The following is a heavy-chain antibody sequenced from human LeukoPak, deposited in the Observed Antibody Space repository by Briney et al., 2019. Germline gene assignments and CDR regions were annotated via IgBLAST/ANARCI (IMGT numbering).Heavy chain of an antibody. D-gene: IGHD6-19*01. CDR3: ASADGSGWYYFDY. V-gene: IGHV3-30-3*01. Sequence: PGGSLRLSCAASGFTFSSYAMHWVRQAPGKGLEWVAVISYDGSNKYYADSVKGRFTISRDNSKNTLYLQMNSLRAEDTAVYYRASADGSGWYYFDYWGQGTLVTVSS. CDR1: GFTFSSYA. CDR2: ISYDGSNK. J-gene: IGHJ4*02.